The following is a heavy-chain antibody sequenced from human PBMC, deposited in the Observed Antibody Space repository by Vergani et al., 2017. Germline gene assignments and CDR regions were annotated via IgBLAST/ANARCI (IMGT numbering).Heavy chain of an antibody. J-gene: IGHJ3*02. CDR3: AKLVEMATYGFDI. CDR2: ISWNSGSI. D-gene: IGHD5-24*01. CDR1: GFTFDDYA. Sequence: EVQLVESGGGLVQPGRSLRLSCAASGFTFDDYAMHWVRQAPGKGLEWVSGISWNSGSIGYADSVKGRFTISRDNAKNSLYLQMNSLRAEDTALYYCAKLVEMATYGFDIWGQGTMVTVSS. V-gene: IGHV3-9*01.